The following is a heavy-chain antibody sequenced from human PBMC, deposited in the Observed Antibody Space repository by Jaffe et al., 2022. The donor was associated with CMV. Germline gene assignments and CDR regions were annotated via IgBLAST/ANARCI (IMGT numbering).Heavy chain of an antibody. V-gene: IGHV4-34*01. CDR1: GGSFSGYY. CDR3: ARGIPKEYYDSSGYYSFDY. CDR2: INHSGST. J-gene: IGHJ4*02. D-gene: IGHD3-22*01. Sequence: QVQLQQWGAGLLKPSETLSLTCAVYGGSFSGYYWSWIRQPPGKGLEWIGEINHSGSTNYNPSLKSRVTISVDTSKNQFSLKLSSVTAADTAVYYCARGIPKEYYDSSGYYSFDYWGQGTLVTVSS.